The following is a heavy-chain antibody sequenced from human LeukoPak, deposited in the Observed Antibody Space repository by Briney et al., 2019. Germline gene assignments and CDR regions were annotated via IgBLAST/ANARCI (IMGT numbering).Heavy chain of an antibody. V-gene: IGHV1-18*01. Sequence: ASVKVSCKASGYTFTSYGISWVRQAPGQGLEWMGWISAYNGNTNYAQKLQGRVTMTTDTSTSTAYMELRSLRSDDTAVYYCATVTTWYYYYYMDVWGKGTTVTVSS. CDR3: ATVTTWYYYYYMDV. CDR1: GYTFTSYG. D-gene: IGHD4-11*01. J-gene: IGHJ6*03. CDR2: ISAYNGNT.